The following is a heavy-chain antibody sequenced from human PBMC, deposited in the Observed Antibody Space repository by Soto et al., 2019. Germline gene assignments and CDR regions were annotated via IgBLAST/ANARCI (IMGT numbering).Heavy chain of an antibody. CDR2: IKSKTDGGTT. CDR3: TKDRITMVRGVPDY. V-gene: IGHV3-15*01. J-gene: IGHJ4*02. CDR1: GFTFSNAW. Sequence: EVQLVESGGGLVKPGGSLSLSCAASGFTFSNAWMSCVRQAPGKGLEWVGRIKSKTDGGTTDYAAPVNGRFTISRDDSKNTLYLQMNSLKTEDTAVYYGTKDRITMVRGVPDYWGQGPLVTVSS. D-gene: IGHD3-10*01.